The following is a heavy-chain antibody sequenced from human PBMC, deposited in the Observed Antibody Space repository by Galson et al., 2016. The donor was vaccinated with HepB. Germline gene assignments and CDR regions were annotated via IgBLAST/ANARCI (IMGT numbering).Heavy chain of an antibody. CDR3: ARIHFDFWRGYLYFFDY. V-gene: IGHV1-18*01. CDR1: GYTFSNYG. Sequence: SVKVSCKASGYTFSNYGISWVRQAPGQGLEWMGWINSYNGDTKYAQMFQGRVTMTTDTSATTVYMELRGLLSDDTAVYYCARIHFDFWRGYLYFFDYWGQGTLVTVSS. CDR2: INSYNGDT. J-gene: IGHJ4*02. D-gene: IGHD3-3*01.